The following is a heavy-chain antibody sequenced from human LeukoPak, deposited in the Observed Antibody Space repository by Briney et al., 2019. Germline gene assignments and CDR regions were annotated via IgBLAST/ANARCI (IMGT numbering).Heavy chain of an antibody. CDR3: ARGRLYSSSAGVDY. V-gene: IGHV4-59*01. D-gene: IGHD6-6*01. Sequence: SETLSLTCTVSGGSISSYYWSWFRQPPGKGLEWIGYIYYSGSTNYNPSLKSRVTISVDTSKNQFSLKLSSVTAADTAVYYCARGRLYSSSAGVDYWGQGTLVTVSS. J-gene: IGHJ4*02. CDR2: IYYSGST. CDR1: GGSISSYY.